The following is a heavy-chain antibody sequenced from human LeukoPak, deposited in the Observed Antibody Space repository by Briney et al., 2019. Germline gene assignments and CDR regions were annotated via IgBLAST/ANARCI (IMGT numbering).Heavy chain of an antibody. D-gene: IGHD1-1*01. J-gene: IGHJ4*02. Sequence: SVKVSCKASGGTFSSYAISWVRQAPGQGLEWMGGIIPIFGTADYAQKFQGRVTITTDESTSTAYMKLSSLRSEDTAVYYCARATRRERYLGLDYWGQGTLVTVSS. CDR2: IIPIFGTA. V-gene: IGHV1-69*05. CDR3: ARATRRERYLGLDY. CDR1: GGTFSSYA.